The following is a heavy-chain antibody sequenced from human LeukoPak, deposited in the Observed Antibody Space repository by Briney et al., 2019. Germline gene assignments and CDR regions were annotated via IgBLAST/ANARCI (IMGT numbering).Heavy chain of an antibody. CDR3: AKSFGYSRSWFDN. CDR1: GFTFSSYG. V-gene: IGHV3-30*18. J-gene: IGHJ4*02. D-gene: IGHD6-13*01. Sequence: PGGSLRLSCAASGFTFSSYGLHWVRQAPGKGLEWVALISYDGSNKYYADSVKGRFTISRDNSKNTLYLQMNSLRAEDTAVYYCAKSFGYSRSWFDNWGQGTVVTVSS. CDR2: ISYDGSNK.